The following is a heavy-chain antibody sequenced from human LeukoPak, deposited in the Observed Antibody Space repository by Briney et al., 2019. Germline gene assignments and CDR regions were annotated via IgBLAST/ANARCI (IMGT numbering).Heavy chain of an antibody. CDR2: ISYDGSNK. V-gene: IGHV3-30*14. Sequence: PGRSLRLSCAASGFTFSSYAMHWVRQAPGKGLEWVAVISYDGSNKYYADSVKGRFTISRDNSKNTLYLQMNSLRAEDTAVYYCARVSGSRSDEYFQHWGQGTLVTVSS. D-gene: IGHD1-26*01. CDR3: ARVSGSRSDEYFQH. CDR1: GFTFSSYA. J-gene: IGHJ1*01.